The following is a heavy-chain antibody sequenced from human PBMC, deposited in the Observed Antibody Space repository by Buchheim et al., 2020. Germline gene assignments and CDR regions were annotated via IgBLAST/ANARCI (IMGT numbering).Heavy chain of an antibody. V-gene: IGHV4-34*01. CDR1: GGSFSGYY. D-gene: IGHD4-17*01. J-gene: IGHJ4*02. Sequence: QVQLQQWGAGLLKPSETLSLTCAVYGGSFSGYYWSWIRQPPGKGLEWIGEINHSGSTNYNPSLKSRVTISVDTSKNKISLKLSSVTAADTAVYYCARDPTDYGDYTYYFDYWGQGTL. CDR3: ARDPTDYGDYTYYFDY. CDR2: INHSGST.